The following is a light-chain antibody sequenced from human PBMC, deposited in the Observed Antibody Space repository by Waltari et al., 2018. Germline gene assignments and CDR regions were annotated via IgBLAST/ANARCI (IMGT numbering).Light chain of an antibody. CDR3: MTGTPVLRT. CDR1: SLAHQDGNPS. CDR2: QVS. Sequence: SLAHQDGNPSLNLFQQRPGHCPTCLIYQVSNWDSGAPDTFSGSGSGTDFTLKISRVAAENGGVYYCMTGTPVLRTFGQGTKVTLK. V-gene: IGKV2-30*02. J-gene: IGKJ1*01.